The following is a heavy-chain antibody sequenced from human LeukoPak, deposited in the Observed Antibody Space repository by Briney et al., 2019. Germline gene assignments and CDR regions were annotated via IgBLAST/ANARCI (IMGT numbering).Heavy chain of an antibody. CDR3: AKRGVVIRVILVGFHKEAYYFDS. CDR2: ISDSGGRT. D-gene: IGHD2-21*01. V-gene: IGHV3-23*01. CDR1: GTTLSNYG. Sequence: PGGSPRLSCAVSGTTLSNYGMSWVRLAPGKGLEWVAGISDSGGRTNYADSVKGRFTISRDNSKNTLYLQMNSLRAEDTAVYFCAKRGVVIRVILVGFHKEAYYFDSWGQGALVTVSS. J-gene: IGHJ4*02.